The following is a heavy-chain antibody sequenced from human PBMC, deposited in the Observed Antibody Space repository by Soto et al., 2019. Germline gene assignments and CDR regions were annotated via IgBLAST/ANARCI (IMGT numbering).Heavy chain of an antibody. CDR3: VREGRGSFDF. CDR1: GFIFTNYA. CDR2: IGGRGNSA. Sequence: PGGSLRLSCAASGFIFTNYAMNWVHQAPGKGLEWVSVIGGRGNSAYYADSVQGRFTISRDNSKNTLSLQMSSLTADDTAIYYCVREGRGSFDFWGRGTMVTVSS. J-gene: IGHJ3*01. V-gene: IGHV3-23*01. D-gene: IGHD5-12*01.